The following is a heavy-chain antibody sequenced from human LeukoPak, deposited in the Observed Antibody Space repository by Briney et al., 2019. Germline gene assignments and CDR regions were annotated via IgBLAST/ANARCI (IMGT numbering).Heavy chain of an antibody. CDR1: GGSISSGSYY. J-gene: IGHJ3*02. CDR3: ARSPSITIFGVVTDAFDI. D-gene: IGHD3-3*01. CDR2: IYTSGST. V-gene: IGHV4-61*02. Sequence: PSETLSLTCTVSGGSISSGSYYWGWIRQPAGKGLEWIVRIYTSGSTNYNPSLKSRVTISVDTSKNQFSLKLSSVTAADTAVYYCARSPSITIFGVVTDAFDIWGQGTMVTVSS.